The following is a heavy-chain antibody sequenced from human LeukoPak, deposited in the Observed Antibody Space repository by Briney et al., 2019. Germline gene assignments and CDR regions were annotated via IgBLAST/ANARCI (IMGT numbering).Heavy chain of an antibody. CDR3: ARKVGYCSGGSCYRYYYYYMDV. CDR2: IYYSGST. V-gene: IGHV4-59*01. D-gene: IGHD2-15*01. J-gene: IGHJ6*03. Sequence: SETLSLTCTVSGGSISSYYWSWIRQPPGKGLEWLGYIYYSGSTNYNPSLKSRVTISVATSKNKLSLKLSSVTAADTAVYYCARKVGYCSGGSCYRYYYYYMDVWGKGTTVTVSS. CDR1: GGSISSYY.